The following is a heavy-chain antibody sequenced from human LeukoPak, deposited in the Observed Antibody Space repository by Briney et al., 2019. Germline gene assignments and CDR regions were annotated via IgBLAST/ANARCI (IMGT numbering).Heavy chain of an antibody. D-gene: IGHD6-13*01. Sequence: GGSLRLSCAASGFTFSSYSMNWVRQAPGKGLEWVSSISSSSSYIYYADSVKGRFTISRDNAKNSLYLQMNSLRAEDTAVYYCAREGAPAAGIDYWGREPWSPSPQ. V-gene: IGHV3-21*01. CDR1: GFTFSSYS. CDR2: ISSSSSYI. CDR3: AREGAPAAGIDY. J-gene: IGHJ4*02.